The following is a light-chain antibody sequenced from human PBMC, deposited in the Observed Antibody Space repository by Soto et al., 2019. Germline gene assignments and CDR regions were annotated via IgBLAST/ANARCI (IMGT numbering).Light chain of an antibody. J-gene: IGLJ1*01. CDR1: SSDVGSYNR. V-gene: IGLV2-18*02. Sequence: SALPQPPSLSGSPGQSVTISCTGTSSDVGSYNRVSWYQQPPGTAPKLMIYEVSNRPSGVPDRFSGSKSGNTASLTISGLQAEDEADYYCSSYTSSSIPYVFGTGTKVTVL. CDR2: EVS. CDR3: SSYTSSSIPYV.